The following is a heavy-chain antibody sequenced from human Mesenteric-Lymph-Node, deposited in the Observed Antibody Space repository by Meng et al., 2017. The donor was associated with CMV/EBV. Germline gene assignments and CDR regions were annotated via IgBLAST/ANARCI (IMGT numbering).Heavy chain of an antibody. V-gene: IGHV1-2*02. D-gene: IGHD3-10*01. Sequence: ASVKVSCKASGYTFTGYYMHWVRQAPGQGLEWMGWINPNSGGTNYAQKFQGRVTMTRDTSTSTVYMELSSLRSEDTAVYYRARGGRGFGELFNWFDPWGQGTLVTVSS. CDR1: GYTFTGYY. J-gene: IGHJ5*02. CDR3: ARGGRGFGELFNWFDP. CDR2: INPNSGGT.